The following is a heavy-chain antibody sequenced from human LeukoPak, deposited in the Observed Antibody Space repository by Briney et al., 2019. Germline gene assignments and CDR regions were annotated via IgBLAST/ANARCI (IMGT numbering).Heavy chain of an antibody. CDR2: IYYSGST. CDR3: ARDYGDYLSYFDY. J-gene: IGHJ4*02. D-gene: IGHD4-17*01. Sequence: SETLSLTCTVSGGSVSSGSYYWSWIRQPPGKGLEWLGFIYYSGSTNYNPSLKSRATISVDTSKNQFSLKLSSVTAADTAVYYCARDYGDYLSYFDYWGQGTLVTVSS. V-gene: IGHV4-61*01. CDR1: GGSVSSGSYY.